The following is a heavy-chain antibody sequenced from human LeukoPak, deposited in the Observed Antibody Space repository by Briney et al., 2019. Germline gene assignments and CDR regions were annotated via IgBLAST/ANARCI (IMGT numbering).Heavy chain of an antibody. CDR3: ARNGTLGIAAAVDV. Sequence: GGSLRLSCIASGFRFSHHGMNWVRQAPGKGLEWVSYISSSSSTIYYADSVKGRFTISRDAKNSVYLQMNSLRAEDTAVYYCARNGTLGIAAAVDVWGKGTTVTVSS. V-gene: IGHV3-48*01. D-gene: IGHD6-13*01. CDR2: ISSSSSTI. J-gene: IGHJ6*04. CDR1: GFRFSHHG.